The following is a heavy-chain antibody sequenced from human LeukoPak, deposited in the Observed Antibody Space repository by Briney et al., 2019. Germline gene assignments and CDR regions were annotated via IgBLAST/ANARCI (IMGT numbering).Heavy chain of an antibody. V-gene: IGHV3-30-3*01. CDR3: ASEKPYFDY. J-gene: IGHJ4*02. Sequence: GGSLRLSCAASGFTFSSYAMHWVRQAPGKGLEWVAVISYDGSNKYYADSVKGRFTISRDNSKNTLYLQMNSLRAEDTAVYYCASEKPYFDYWGQGTLVTVSS. CDR1: GFTFSSYA. CDR2: ISYDGSNK.